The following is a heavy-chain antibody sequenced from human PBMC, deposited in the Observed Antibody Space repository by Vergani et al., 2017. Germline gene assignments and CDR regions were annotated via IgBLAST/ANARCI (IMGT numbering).Heavy chain of an antibody. CDR2: ISSSSSYI. V-gene: IGHV3-21*01. J-gene: IGHJ6*01. Sequence: EVQLVESGGGLVKPGGSLRLSCEASGFTFSSYSMHWVRQAPGKGLEWVSSISSSSSYIYYADSVKGRFTIARDNAKNSLYLQMNSLRAEDTAVYYCARGAYDILTGYYHYYYYYGMDFWGQGIMVIVSA. D-gene: IGHD3-9*01. CDR3: ARGAYDILTGYYHYYYYYGMDF. CDR1: GFTFSSYS.